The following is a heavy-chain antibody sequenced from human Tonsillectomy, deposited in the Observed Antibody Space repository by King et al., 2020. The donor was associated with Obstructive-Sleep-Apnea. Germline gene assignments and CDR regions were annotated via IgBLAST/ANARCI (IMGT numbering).Heavy chain of an antibody. V-gene: IGHV3-23*04. CDR3: AKKAGKGDYSYYGMDV. Sequence: DVQLVESGGGLVQPGGSLRLSCVASGFTFSSYAMNWVRQAPGKGLEWVSGITGSGHRTFYADSVKGRFTISSDNSKNTLSLQMNSLRAEDTAVYYCAKKAGKGDYSYYGMDVWGQGTTVTVSS. CDR1: GFTFSSYA. D-gene: IGHD1-14*01. CDR2: ITGSGHRT. J-gene: IGHJ6*02.